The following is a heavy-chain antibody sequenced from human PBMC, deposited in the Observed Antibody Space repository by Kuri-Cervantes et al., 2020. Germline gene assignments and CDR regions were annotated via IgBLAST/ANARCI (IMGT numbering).Heavy chain of an antibody. Sequence: GESLKISCAASGFTFSSYDMHWVRQATGKGLEWVSAIGTAGDTYYPGSVKGRFTISRDNSKNTLYLQMNSLRAEDTAVYYCARGSSSFDYWGQGTLVTVSS. CDR2: IGTAGDT. J-gene: IGHJ4*02. V-gene: IGHV3-13*01. D-gene: IGHD6-6*01. CDR3: ARGSSSFDY. CDR1: GFTFSSYD.